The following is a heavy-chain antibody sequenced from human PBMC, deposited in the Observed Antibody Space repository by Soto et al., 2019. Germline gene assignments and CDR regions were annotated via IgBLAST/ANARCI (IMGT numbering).Heavy chain of an antibody. D-gene: IGHD3-22*01. CDR2: IKSKTDGGTT. V-gene: IGHV3-15*07. J-gene: IGHJ2*01. Sequence: EVQLVESGGGLVKPGGSLRLSCAASGFTFSNAWMNWVRQAPGKGLEWVGRIKSKTDGGTTDYAAPVKGRFTISRDDSKNTLYLQMNSLKTEDTAVYYCTTDFLDTNYYDSSGYYYWYFDLWGRGTLVTVSS. CDR1: GFTFSNAW. CDR3: TTDFLDTNYYDSSGYYYWYFDL.